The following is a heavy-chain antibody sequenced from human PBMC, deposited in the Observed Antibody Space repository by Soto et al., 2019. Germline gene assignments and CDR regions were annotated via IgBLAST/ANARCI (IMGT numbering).Heavy chain of an antibody. J-gene: IGHJ6*02. CDR1: GYSFTRYG. CDR3: AMVDVYVTPSPQDV. D-gene: IGHD3-16*01. CDR2: INAYNGNT. Sequence: QVHLVQSGAEVKNPGASVKVSCKASGYSFTRYGIAWARQAPGQGLEWMGWINAYNGNTNYAQNLQGLLTLTTDTSTTTAYMELRSLRSNDTAIYYCAMVDVYVTPSPQDVWGQGTTITVSS. V-gene: IGHV1-18*01.